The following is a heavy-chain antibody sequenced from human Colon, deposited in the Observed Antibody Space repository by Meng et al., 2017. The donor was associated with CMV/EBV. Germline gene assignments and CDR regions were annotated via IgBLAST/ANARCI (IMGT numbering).Heavy chain of an antibody. D-gene: IGHD6-13*01. Sequence: GGSLRLSCAASGFSFSTHAINWVRQAPGKGLEWVSYISSSSSYIYYADSVKGRFTISRDNAKNSLYLQMNSLRAEDTAVYYCARVLGYSSSVHLNPGLGGGDYWGQGTLVTVSS. CDR2: ISSSSSYI. J-gene: IGHJ4*02. CDR1: GFSFSTHA. CDR3: ARVLGYSSSVHLNPGLGGGDY. V-gene: IGHV3-21*05.